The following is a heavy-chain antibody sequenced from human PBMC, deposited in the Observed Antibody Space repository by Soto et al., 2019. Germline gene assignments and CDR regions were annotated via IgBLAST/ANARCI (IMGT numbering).Heavy chain of an antibody. CDR1: GGSISSYY. J-gene: IGHJ4*02. Sequence: PSETLSLTCTVSGGSISSYYWSWIRQPPGKGLEWIGYIYAQRFQGRVTMTRSTSMSTAYMELSSLRSEDTAVYYCARGRSPSIAAAGTLVDYWGQGTLVTVSS. CDR3: ARGRSPSIAAAGTLVDY. V-gene: IGHV4-59*01. D-gene: IGHD6-13*01. CDR2: IYAQR.